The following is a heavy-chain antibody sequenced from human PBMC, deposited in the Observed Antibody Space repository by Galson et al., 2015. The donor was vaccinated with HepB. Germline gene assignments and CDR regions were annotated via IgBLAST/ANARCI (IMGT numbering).Heavy chain of an antibody. D-gene: IGHD1-26*01. Sequence: SLRLSCAASGFTFSNAWMSWVRQAPGKGLEWVGRIKSKTDGGTTDYAAPVKGRFTISRDDSKNTLYLQMNSLKTEDTAVYYCTTDRSIVGATSPYWGQGTLVTVSS. CDR1: GFTFSNAW. CDR3: TTDRSIVGATSPY. V-gene: IGHV3-15*01. CDR2: IKSKTDGGTT. J-gene: IGHJ4*02.